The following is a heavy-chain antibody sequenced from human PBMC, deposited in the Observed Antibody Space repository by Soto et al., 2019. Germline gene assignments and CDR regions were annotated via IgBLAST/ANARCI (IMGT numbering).Heavy chain of an antibody. CDR1: GGSISSGGYY. J-gene: IGHJ4*02. CDR2: IYYSGST. V-gene: IGHV4-31*03. D-gene: IGHD1-7*01. Sequence: QVQLQESGPGLVKPSQTLSLTCTVSGGSISSGGYYWSWIRQHPGKGLEWIGYIYYSGSTYHNPSLNRRLTISIDTSKHQFPLKLSPVTSADTAVYYCAREVGITGTRQESGYWGQGTLVTVFS. CDR3: AREVGITGTRQESGY.